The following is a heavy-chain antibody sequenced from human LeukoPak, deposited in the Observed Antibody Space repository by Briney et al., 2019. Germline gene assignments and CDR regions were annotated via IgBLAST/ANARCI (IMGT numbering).Heavy chain of an antibody. J-gene: IGHJ4*02. CDR3: ALSIAARPFDY. V-gene: IGHV3-48*04. Sequence: GGSLRLSCAASGFTFSSYSMNWVRQAPGKGLEWVSYISSSSSTIYYADSVKGRFTISRDNAKNSLYLQMNSLRAEDTAVYYCALSIAARPFDYWGQGTLVTVSS. CDR1: GFTFSSYS. D-gene: IGHD6-6*01. CDR2: ISSSSSTI.